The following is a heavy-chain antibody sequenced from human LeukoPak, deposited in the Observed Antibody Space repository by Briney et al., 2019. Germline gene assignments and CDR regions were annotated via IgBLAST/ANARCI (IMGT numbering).Heavy chain of an antibody. D-gene: IGHD6-13*01. J-gene: IGHJ6*03. CDR2: INPHSGGT. V-gene: IGHV1-2*02. Sequence: ASVKVSCKASGYTFTGYYIHWVRQAPGQGLEWMGWINPHSGGTNYAQKFQGGVTMTRDTSITTAYMELSSLRSDDTAVYYCARDPFSETAAGYYYYYMDVWGKGTTVTISS. CDR3: ARDPFSETAAGYYYYYMDV. CDR1: GYTFTGYY.